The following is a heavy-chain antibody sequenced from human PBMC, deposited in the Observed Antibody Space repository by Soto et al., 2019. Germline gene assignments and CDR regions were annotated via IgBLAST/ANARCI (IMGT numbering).Heavy chain of an antibody. Sequence: GESLKISCKGSGDTFPSYWIAWVRQMSGKGLEWMGIIYPGDSETRYSPSFQGQVTISADKSIKTAYLQWSSLKASDTAMYYCARPPYSASYYYFDQWGQGTPVTVSS. CDR3: ARPPYSASYYYFDQ. CDR1: GDTFPSYW. CDR2: IYPGDSET. V-gene: IGHV5-51*01. D-gene: IGHD1-26*01. J-gene: IGHJ4*02.